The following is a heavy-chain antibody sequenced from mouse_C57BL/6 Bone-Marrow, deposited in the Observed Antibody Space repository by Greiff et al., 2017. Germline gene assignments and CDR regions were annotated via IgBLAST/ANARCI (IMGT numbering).Heavy chain of an antibody. CDR3: AREEACYGNPAY. D-gene: IGHD2-10*01. V-gene: IGHV14-2*01. J-gene: IGHJ3*01. CDR2: IDPEDGET. CDR1: GFNIKDYY. Sequence: VQLQQSGAELAKPGASVKLSCTASGFNIKDYYMHWVKQRTEQGLEWIGRIDPEDGETTYAPKFQGKATITADTSSNTAYLQLSSLTSEDTAVYYCAREEACYGNPAYWGQGTLGTVSA.